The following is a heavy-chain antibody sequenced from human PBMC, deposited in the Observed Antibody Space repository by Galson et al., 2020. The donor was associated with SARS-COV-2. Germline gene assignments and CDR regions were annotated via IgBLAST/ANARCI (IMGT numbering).Heavy chain of an antibody. Sequence: ASVKVSCQASGYSFTDYYIHWVRQAPGDGLEWMGWVNPNTGAMKYTQKFQGRVSMTRDTSITTAYMELSRLTSDDTAVYYCARDRISAPDDFDDWGQGTRVTVSS. V-gene: IGHV1-2*02. D-gene: IGHD6-13*01. CDR2: VNPNTGAM. J-gene: IGHJ4*02. CDR3: ARDRISAPDDFDD. CDR1: GYSFTDYY.